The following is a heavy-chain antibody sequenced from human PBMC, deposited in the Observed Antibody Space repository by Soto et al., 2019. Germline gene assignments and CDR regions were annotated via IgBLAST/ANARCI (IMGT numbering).Heavy chain of an antibody. CDR1: GFIFNNAW. CDR3: TTAGPRDWYFNL. V-gene: IGHV3-15*01. CDR2: IKSRPEGGTA. J-gene: IGHJ2*01. Sequence: EVHLVESGGGLVEPGGSLRLSCAASGFIFNNAWMTWVRQAPGKGLEWVAHIKSRPEGGTADYAASVKGRFTISRDDSRYTLYLQMNSLRIEDTAVYYCTTAGPRDWYFNLWGRGTLVTVSS.